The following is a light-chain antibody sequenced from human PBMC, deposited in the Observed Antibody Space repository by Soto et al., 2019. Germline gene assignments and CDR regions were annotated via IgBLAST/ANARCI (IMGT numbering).Light chain of an antibody. CDR1: RSLDSGQ. CDR3: QQYGDSPRT. J-gene: IGKJ5*01. CDR2: DAF. V-gene: IGKV3-20*01. Sequence: EIVFTHSPGTLSLSPGESATLSFRASRSLDSGQLAWYQQKVGRAPRLLIHDAFMRATGIPDRFSGSGSGTDFTLTIARLEPEDFAVYYCQQYGDSPRTFGQGTRLEI.